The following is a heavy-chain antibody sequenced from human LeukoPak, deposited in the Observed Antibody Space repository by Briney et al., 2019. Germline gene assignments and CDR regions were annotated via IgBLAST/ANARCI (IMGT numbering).Heavy chain of an antibody. CDR1: GYTFTSYG. CDR3: ARDPPTSLAPTIFGVVTMKVAYYGMDV. D-gene: IGHD3-3*01. J-gene: IGHJ6*02. CDR2: ISAYNRST. Sequence: ASVKVSCKASGYTFTSYGISWVRQAPGQGLEWMGWISAYNRSTNYAQKLQGRVTMTTDTSTSTAYMELRSLRSDDTAVYYCARDPPTSLAPTIFGVVTMKVAYYGMDVWGQGTTVTVSS. V-gene: IGHV1-18*01.